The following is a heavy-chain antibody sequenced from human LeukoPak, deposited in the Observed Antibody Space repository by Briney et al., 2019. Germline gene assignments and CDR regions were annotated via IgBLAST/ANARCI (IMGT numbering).Heavy chain of an antibody. J-gene: IGHJ4*02. CDR2: ISSDGSNK. CDR3: ARDLPTVVIFGAFDS. Sequence: GGSLRLSCAASGFTLSSYVMHWVRQAPGKGLECVAVISSDGSNKYYADSVKGRFTVSRDNSKNTLYLRMNSLRPEDTAVYYCARDLPTVVIFGAFDSWGQGTLVTVSP. V-gene: IGHV3-30*04. CDR1: GFTLSSYV. D-gene: IGHD3-3*01.